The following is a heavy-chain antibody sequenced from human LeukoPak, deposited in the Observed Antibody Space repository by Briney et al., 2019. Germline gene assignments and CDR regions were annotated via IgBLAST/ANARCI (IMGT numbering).Heavy chain of an antibody. Sequence: GASVKVSCKASGYTFTNYAISWVRQAPGQGLEWMGWINADSGGTNSAQKYQGRVTMTRDTSISTGYMELSRLRPDDTAVYYCAVGDRRLLYSLDYWGQGTLVTVSS. CDR1: GYTFTNYA. V-gene: IGHV1-2*02. J-gene: IGHJ4*02. CDR3: AVGDRRLLYSLDY. D-gene: IGHD2-2*02. CDR2: INADSGGT.